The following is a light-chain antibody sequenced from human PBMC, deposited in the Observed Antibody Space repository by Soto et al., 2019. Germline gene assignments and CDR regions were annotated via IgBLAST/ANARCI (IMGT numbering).Light chain of an antibody. J-gene: IGKJ4*01. CDR3: QVRGSGPPELT. V-gene: IGKV3-11*01. CDR2: DAS. Sequence: EIVLTQSPATLSLSPGERATLSCRASQSVSSYLAWYQQKPGQVPRLLIYDASNRATGIPARFSGSGSGTDFTLTISSLEPEDFAVYYCQVRGSGPPELTFGGGTKVEIK. CDR1: QSVSSY.